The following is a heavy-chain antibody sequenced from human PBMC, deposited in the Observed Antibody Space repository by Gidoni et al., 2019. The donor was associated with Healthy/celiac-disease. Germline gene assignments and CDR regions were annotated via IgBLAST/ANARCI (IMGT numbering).Heavy chain of an antibody. J-gene: IGHJ5*02. V-gene: IGHV3-21*01. Sequence: EVQLVESGGGLVKPGGSLRLSCAASGFTFSSYSMNWVRQAPGKGLEWVSSISSSGSTIYYADSVKGRFTISRDNAKNSLYLQMNSLRAEDTAVYYCARAITMVRGVPNWFDPWGQGTLVTVSS. CDR2: ISSSGSTI. D-gene: IGHD3-10*01. CDR3: ARAITMVRGVPNWFDP. CDR1: GFTFSSYS.